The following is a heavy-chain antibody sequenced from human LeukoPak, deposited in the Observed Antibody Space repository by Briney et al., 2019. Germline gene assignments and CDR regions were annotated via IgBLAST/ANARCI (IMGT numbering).Heavy chain of an antibody. CDR2: TYYRSKWYN. CDR3: ARGNTGTASRYFDWFAPSRYGMDV. V-gene: IGHV6-1*01. D-gene: IGHD3-9*01. CDR1: GDSVSSNSAA. J-gene: IGHJ6*02. Sequence: SQTLSLTCAISGDSVSSNSAAWNWIRQSPSRGLEWLGRTYYRSKWYNDYAVSVKSRITINPDTSKNQFSLQLNSVTPKDTAVYYCARGNTGTASRYFDWFAPSRYGMDVWGQGTTVTVSS.